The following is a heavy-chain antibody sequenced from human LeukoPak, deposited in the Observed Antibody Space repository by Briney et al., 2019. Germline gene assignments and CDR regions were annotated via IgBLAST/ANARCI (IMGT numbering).Heavy chain of an antibody. V-gene: IGHV4-38-2*01. D-gene: IGHD3-10*01. J-gene: IGHJ4*02. CDR1: GYSISSGYY. CDR2: IYHSGST. CDR3: ARPQLRGFYFDY. Sequence: SETLSLTCAVSGYSISSGYYWGWIWQPPGKGREWIGSIYHSGSTYYNPSLKSRVTISVDTSKNQFSLKLSSVTAADTAVYYCARPQLRGFYFDYWGQGTLVTVSS.